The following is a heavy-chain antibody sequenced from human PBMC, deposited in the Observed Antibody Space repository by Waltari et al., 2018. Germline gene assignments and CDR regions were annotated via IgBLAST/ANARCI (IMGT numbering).Heavy chain of an antibody. D-gene: IGHD3-10*01. CDR3: ATYRWLGY. CDR2: INHDGSEK. CDR1: GFMFSSYW. Sequence: EVQLVESGGGLVQPGGSLRLSCDVSGFMFSSYWMTWVSQGPGKGLEWVANINHDGSEKYYVDSVKGRFTISRDNTKSSLFLQMNSLRAEDTAVYYCATYRWLGYWGQGSLVTVSS. V-gene: IGHV3-7*03. J-gene: IGHJ4*02.